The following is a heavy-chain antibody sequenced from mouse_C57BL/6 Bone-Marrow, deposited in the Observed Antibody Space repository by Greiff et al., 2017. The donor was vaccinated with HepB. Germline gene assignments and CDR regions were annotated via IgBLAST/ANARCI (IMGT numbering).Heavy chain of an antibody. V-gene: IGHV1-69*01. J-gene: IGHJ1*03. CDR1: GYTFTSYW. CDR2: IDPSDSYT. Sequence: VQLQQPGAELVMPGASVKLSCKASGYTFTSYWMHWVKQRPGQGLEWIGGIDPSDSYTNYNQKFKGKSTLTVDKSSSTDYMQLCSLTSEDSAVYYCARDRSYWYFDVWGTGTTVTDSS. CDR3: ARDRSYWYFDV.